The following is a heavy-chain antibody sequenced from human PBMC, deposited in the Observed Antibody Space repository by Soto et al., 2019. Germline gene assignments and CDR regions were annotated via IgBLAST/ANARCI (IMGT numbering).Heavy chain of an antibody. CDR2: ISYDGSNK. CDR1: GFTFSSYG. D-gene: IGHD3-3*01. Sequence: GGSLRLSCAASGFTFSSYGMHWVRQAPGKGLEWVAVISYDGSNKYYADSVKGRFTISRDNSKNTLYLQMNSLRAEDTAVYYCAKDFLGPGAIFGVVMPAGKDLSIDYWGQGTLVTVSS. J-gene: IGHJ4*02. V-gene: IGHV3-30*18. CDR3: AKDFLGPGAIFGVVMPAGKDLSIDY.